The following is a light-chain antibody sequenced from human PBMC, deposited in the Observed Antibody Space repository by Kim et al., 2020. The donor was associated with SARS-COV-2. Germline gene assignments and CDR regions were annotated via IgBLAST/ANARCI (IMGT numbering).Light chain of an antibody. J-gene: IGKJ2*01. CDR2: DAS. CDR3: QQFETVPYT. V-gene: IGKV1-33*01. Sequence: SECVGDRVTIRCQASQYISSSLNWYQQRPGKAPKLLIFDASNLETGVPSSFSGRGSGTDFTFTISGLQPEDIATYYCQQFETVPYTFGQGTKLEI. CDR1: QYISSS.